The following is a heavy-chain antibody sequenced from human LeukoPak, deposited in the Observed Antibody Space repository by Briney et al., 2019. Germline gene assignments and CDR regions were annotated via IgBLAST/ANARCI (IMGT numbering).Heavy chain of an antibody. J-gene: IGHJ6*02. D-gene: IGHD1-1*01. CDR1: GYTFTGYY. Sequence: GASVKVSCKASGYTFTGYYMHWVRQAPGQGLEWMGWINPNSGGTNYAQKFQGWVTMTRDTSISTAYMELSRLRSDDTAVYYCARDGNPHAGYYYYYGMDVWGQGTTVTVSS. V-gene: IGHV1-2*04. CDR2: INPNSGGT. CDR3: ARDGNPHAGYYYYYGMDV.